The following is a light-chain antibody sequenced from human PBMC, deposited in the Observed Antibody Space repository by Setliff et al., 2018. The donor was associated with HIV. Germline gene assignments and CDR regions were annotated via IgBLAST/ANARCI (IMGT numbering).Light chain of an antibody. V-gene: IGLV7-46*01. CDR2: DTS. CDR1: TGAVTSGHY. CDR3: FLTYSGARRV. J-gene: IGLJ3*02. Sequence: QAVVTQEPSLTVSPGGTVTLTCGSSTGAVTSGHYPYWFQQKPGQAPRTLIHDTSNKESWTPARFPGSLLGGKAALTLSGAQPEDEAAYYCFLTYSGARRVFGGGTKGTVL.